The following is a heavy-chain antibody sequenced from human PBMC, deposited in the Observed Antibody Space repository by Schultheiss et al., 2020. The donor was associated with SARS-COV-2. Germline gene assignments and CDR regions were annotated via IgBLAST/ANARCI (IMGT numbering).Heavy chain of an antibody. V-gene: IGHV3-66*01. D-gene: IGHD3-22*01. Sequence: GGSLRLSCAASGFTVSSNYMSWVRQAPGKGLEWVSAISGSGGSTYYADSVKGRFTISRDNSKNTLYLQMNSLKTEDTAVYYCTTAYYYDSSGYYLGYYYYGMDVWGQGTTVTVSS. J-gene: IGHJ6*02. CDR2: ISGSGGST. CDR1: GFTVSSNY. CDR3: TTAYYYDSSGYYLGYYYYGMDV.